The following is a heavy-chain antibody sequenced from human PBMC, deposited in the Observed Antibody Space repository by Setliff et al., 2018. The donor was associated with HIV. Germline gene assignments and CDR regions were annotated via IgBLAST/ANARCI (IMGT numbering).Heavy chain of an antibody. CDR3: ARKAKVATEYYFDY. CDR1: GGSISSHY. CDR2: IYYSGST. Sequence: SETLSLTCTVSGGSISSHYWSWIRQPPGKGLEWIGYIYYSGSTNYNPSLKSRVTISVDTSKNQFSLKLSSVTAADPAVYYCARKAKVATEYYFDYWGQGTLVTVSS. J-gene: IGHJ4*02. V-gene: IGHV4-59*11. D-gene: IGHD5-12*01.